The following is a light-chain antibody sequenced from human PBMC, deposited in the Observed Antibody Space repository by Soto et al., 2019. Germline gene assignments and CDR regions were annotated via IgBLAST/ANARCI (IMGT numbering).Light chain of an antibody. CDR3: QQYETFSGT. J-gene: IGKJ1*01. V-gene: IGKV1-5*01. CDR2: DAS. Sequence: DIQMTQSPSTLSASVGDRVTITCRSSQSISGWLAWYQQKPGEAPKLLIYDASALPRGVPSRFSGSGSGTKFTLTIASLQPDDFATYYCQQYETFSGTFGPGTKVDIK. CDR1: QSISGW.